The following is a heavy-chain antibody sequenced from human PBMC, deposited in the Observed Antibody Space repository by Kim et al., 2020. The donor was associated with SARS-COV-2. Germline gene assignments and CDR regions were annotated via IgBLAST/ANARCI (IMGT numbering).Heavy chain of an antibody. J-gene: IGHJ4*02. V-gene: IGHV3-11*01. D-gene: IGHD3-22*01. CDR2: ISSSGSTI. CDR1: GFTFSDYY. Sequence: GGSLRLSCAASGFTFSDYYMSWIRQAPGKGLEWVSYISSSGSTIYYADSVKGRFTISRDNAKNSLYLQMNSLRAEDTAVYYCARGGPRAYYYDSSGYRLDYWRQGTLVTVSS. CDR3: ARGGPRAYYYDSSGYRLDY.